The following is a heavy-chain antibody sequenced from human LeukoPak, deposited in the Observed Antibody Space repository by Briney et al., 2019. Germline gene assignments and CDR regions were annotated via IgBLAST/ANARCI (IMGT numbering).Heavy chain of an antibody. J-gene: IGHJ4*02. CDR2: ISYDGSNK. Sequence: PGRSLRLSCASSGFTFSSYGMHWVRQAPGKGLEWVAVISYDGSNKYYADSVKSRFTISRDNSKNTLYLQMNSLRAEDTAVYYCAKSVRFGNMGVDYWGQGTLVTVSS. CDR1: GFTFSSYG. V-gene: IGHV3-30*18. CDR3: AKSVRFGNMGVDY. D-gene: IGHD3-10*01.